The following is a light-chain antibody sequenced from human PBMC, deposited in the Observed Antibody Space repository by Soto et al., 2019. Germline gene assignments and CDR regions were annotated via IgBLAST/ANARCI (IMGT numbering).Light chain of an antibody. CDR2: DNN. V-gene: IGLV1-51*01. Sequence: QSVLTQPPSVSAAPGQRVTISCSGSSSNFEKNYVSWYQQVPGTAPKLLIYDNNKRTSGIPDRFSGSKSGTSATLGITGLQTGDEADYYCGAWDSSLNIRVFGGGTKLTVL. CDR1: SSNFEKNY. J-gene: IGLJ3*02. CDR3: GAWDSSLNIRV.